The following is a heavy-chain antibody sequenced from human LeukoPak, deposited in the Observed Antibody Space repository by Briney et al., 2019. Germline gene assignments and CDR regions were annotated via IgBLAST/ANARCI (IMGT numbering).Heavy chain of an antibody. D-gene: IGHD6-19*01. J-gene: IGHJ4*01. CDR3: AKNRSGWYYFDY. Sequence: GGSLRLSCAASGFSFDDYAIHWVRQVSGKGLEWVSGVTWNSVPIGYADSVKGRFTISRDSSKNSVYLQMNSLTLEDTAFYYCAKNRSGWYYFDYWGHGTLVTVSS. CDR2: VTWNSVPI. V-gene: IGHV3-9*01. CDR1: GFSFDDYA.